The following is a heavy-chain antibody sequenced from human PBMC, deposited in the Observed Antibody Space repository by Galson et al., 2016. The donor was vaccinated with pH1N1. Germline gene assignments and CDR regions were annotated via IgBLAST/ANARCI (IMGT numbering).Heavy chain of an antibody. D-gene: IGHD6-13*01. CDR1: GYTFTTYG. CDR3: ARWRYSTSWSDFDY. V-gene: IGHV1-18*01. J-gene: IGHJ4*02. Sequence: SVKVSCKASGYTFTTYGVTWVRQAPGQGLEWMGWISANNGNTTYAQKFQGRVTMTTDTSTSTAYMELRSLRSDDTAVYYCARWRYSTSWSDFDYWGQGTLVTVSS. CDR2: ISANNGNT.